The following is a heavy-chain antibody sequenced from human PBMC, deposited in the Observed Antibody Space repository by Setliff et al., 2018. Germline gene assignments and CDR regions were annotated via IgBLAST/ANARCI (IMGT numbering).Heavy chain of an antibody. D-gene: IGHD2-21*01. V-gene: IGHV3-74*03. Sequence: PGGSLRLSCAASGFTFSRYGMHWVRQVPGKGLVWVSRIGTDGSGTEYADSVKGRFTVSRDNAKNTLYLQMNRLRAEDTAVYYCARVIVGGGNTPFDLWGQGTLVTVSS. CDR1: GFTFSRYG. J-gene: IGHJ4*02. CDR2: IGTDGSGT. CDR3: ARVIVGGGNTPFDL.